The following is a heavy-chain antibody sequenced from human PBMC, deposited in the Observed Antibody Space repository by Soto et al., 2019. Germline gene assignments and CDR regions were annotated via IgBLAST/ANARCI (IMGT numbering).Heavy chain of an antibody. CDR2: MGAGSGAS. CDR1: GDTFNNFD. J-gene: IGHJ5*01. CDR3: ASYIRGQGFVS. Sequence: QVQLVQSGAEVKKPGAAVKVSCKPFGDTFNNFDINWVRQATGQGPDRVGWMGAGSGASGHAQKSQGRLSLTRDTSLRTVYMELSNLSVEDTAVYYGASYIRGQGFVSWGQGALITVSS. V-gene: IGHV1-8*01. D-gene: IGHD4-4*01.